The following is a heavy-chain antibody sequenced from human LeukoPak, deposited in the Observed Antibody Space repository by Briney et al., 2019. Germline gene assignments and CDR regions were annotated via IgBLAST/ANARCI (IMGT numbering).Heavy chain of an antibody. D-gene: IGHD6-19*01. J-gene: IGHJ6*02. Sequence: PGGSLRLSCTASGFTFSSYSMNWVRQAPGKGLEWISYIRSSSSTIYYADSMKGRFTISRDNSKNTLYLQMNSLRAEDTAVYYCARDRLAVAGTNYYYGMDVWGQGTTVTVSS. V-gene: IGHV3-48*01. CDR2: IRSSSSTI. CDR3: ARDRLAVAGTNYYYGMDV. CDR1: GFTFSSYS.